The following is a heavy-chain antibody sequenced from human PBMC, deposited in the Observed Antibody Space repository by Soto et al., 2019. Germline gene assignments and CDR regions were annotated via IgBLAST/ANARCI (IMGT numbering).Heavy chain of an antibody. V-gene: IGHV3-23*01. CDR2: ISGSGGST. CDR1: GFTFSSYA. CDR3: ARVWERTATTRNYFYGMDV. D-gene: IGHD1-1*01. J-gene: IGHJ6*02. Sequence: EVQLLESGGGLVQPGESLRLSCAASGFTFSSYAMSWVRQAPGKGLERVSTISGSGGSTYCADSVKGRFTISRDNYMNTLILQMNRLRAEDTAVYYCARVWERTATTRNYFYGMDVWGQGTTVTVSS.